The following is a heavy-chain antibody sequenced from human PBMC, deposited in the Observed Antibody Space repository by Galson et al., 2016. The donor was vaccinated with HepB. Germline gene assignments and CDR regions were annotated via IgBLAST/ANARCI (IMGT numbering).Heavy chain of an antibody. CDR3: SRVRCGSIRCQNWFDP. CDR1: GDSVPSTSAA. J-gene: IGHJ5*02. V-gene: IGHV6-1*01. D-gene: IGHD2-21*01. CDR2: TYYRSKWYN. Sequence: CAISGDSVPSTSAAWTWIRQSPSRGLEWLGRTYYRSKWYNDYAVSVKSRIAIHPDTSKNQFSLQLDSVTPEDTAVYYCSRVRCGSIRCQNWFDPWGQGTLVTVSS.